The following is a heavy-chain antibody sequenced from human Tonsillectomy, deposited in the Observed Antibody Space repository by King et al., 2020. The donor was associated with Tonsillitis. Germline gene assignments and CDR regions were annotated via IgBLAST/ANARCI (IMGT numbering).Heavy chain of an antibody. V-gene: IGHV1-18*01. J-gene: IGHJ4*02. CDR1: GYTFTDYG. CDR2: ISTYNGNT. Sequence: QLVQSGAEVKKPGASVKVSCKASGYTFTDYGVSWVRQAPGQGLEWMGWISTYNGNTNYAQKLQGRVTMTTDTSTSTAYLELRSLGSDDTAVYYCGRIYCGGDCYSGPWDYWGQGTLVTVSS. CDR3: GRIYCGGDCYSGPWDY. D-gene: IGHD2-21*02.